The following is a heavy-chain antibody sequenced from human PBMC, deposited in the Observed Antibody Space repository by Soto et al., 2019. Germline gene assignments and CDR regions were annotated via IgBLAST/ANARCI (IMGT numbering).Heavy chain of an antibody. CDR1: GFSLSTSGVG. Sequence: QITLKESGPTLVKPTQTLTLTCTFSGFSLSTSGVGVGCIRQPPGKALEWLALIYWDDDKRYSPSLKSRLTITKDTSKNQVVLTMTNMDPVDTATYYCAHVYGGYDNFDYWGQGTLVTVSS. V-gene: IGHV2-5*02. CDR2: IYWDDDK. CDR3: AHVYGGYDNFDY. J-gene: IGHJ4*02. D-gene: IGHD5-12*01.